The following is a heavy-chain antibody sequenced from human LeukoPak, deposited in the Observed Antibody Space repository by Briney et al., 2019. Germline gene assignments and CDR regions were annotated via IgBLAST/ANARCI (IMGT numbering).Heavy chain of an antibody. D-gene: IGHD3-22*01. V-gene: IGHV3-30*04. CDR1: GFTFSSYA. J-gene: IGHJ4*02. Sequence: HAGGSLRLSCAASGFTFSSYAMHWVRQAPGKGLEWVAIISYDGSNKYYADSVKGRFTISRDNSKNTLYLQMNSLRAEDTAVYYCAREEYYSDSSGYYPVYYFDYWGQGTLVTVSS. CDR2: ISYDGSNK. CDR3: AREEYYSDSSGYYPVYYFDY.